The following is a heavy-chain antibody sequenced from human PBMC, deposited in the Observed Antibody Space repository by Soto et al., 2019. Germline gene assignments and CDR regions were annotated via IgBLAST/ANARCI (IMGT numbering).Heavy chain of an antibody. Sequence: GGSLRLSCEASGFTFNDNSMEWVRQAPEKGLEWVSSISSSGTYIYYAASVKGRFAISRDNANNVMYLQMDTLRAEDTAVYYCVRAGHVFDVHYYGMDLWGQGTTVTVSS. V-gene: IGHV3-21*01. CDR1: GFTFNDNS. D-gene: IGHD3-10*01. J-gene: IGHJ6*02. CDR3: VRAGHVFDVHYYGMDL. CDR2: ISSSGTYI.